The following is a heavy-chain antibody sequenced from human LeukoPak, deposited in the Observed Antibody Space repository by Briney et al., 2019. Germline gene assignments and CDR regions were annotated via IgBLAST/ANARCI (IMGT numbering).Heavy chain of an antibody. J-gene: IGHJ4*02. CDR2: INNSGNT. Sequence: AETLSLTCAVYGGSFSSYYWSWIRQPPGKGLEWVGEINNSGNTKYNPSLKSRVTISVDSSKDQFSLKLSSVTAADTALYYCARGPYASDAGYWGQGTLVTVSS. CDR3: ARGPYASDAGY. V-gene: IGHV4-34*01. D-gene: IGHD2-2*01. CDR1: GGSFSSYY.